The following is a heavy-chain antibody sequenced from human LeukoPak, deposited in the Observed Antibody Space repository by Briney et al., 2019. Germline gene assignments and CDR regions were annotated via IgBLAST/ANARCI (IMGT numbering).Heavy chain of an antibody. CDR1: GYSFSNYW. CDR2: IYPSDSDT. Sequence: GESLKISCKASGYSFSNYWIGWVRQMPGKGLEWMGIIYPSDSDTRYSPSFQGQVTISADKSISTAYLQWSSLKASDTAMYYCARPSNSGYDFSGQGALVTVSS. CDR3: ARPSNSGYDF. D-gene: IGHD5-12*01. V-gene: IGHV5-51*01. J-gene: IGHJ4*02.